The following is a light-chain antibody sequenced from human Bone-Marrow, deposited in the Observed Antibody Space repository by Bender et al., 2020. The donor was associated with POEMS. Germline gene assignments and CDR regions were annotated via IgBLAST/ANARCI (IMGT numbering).Light chain of an antibody. Sequence: QSALTQPPSASGSPGQSVTISCTGTSSDVAGYNYVSWYQQHPGRAPKLLIYDVSSRPSGVSNRFSGSKSGNTASLTISGLQAEDEADYYCSSYTSTSTLFVFGIGTKVTVL. CDR3: SSYTSTSTLFV. CDR1: SSDVAGYNY. CDR2: DVS. V-gene: IGLV2-14*03. J-gene: IGLJ1*01.